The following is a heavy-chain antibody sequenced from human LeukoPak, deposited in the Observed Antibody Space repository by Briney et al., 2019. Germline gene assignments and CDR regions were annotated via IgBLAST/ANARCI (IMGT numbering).Heavy chain of an antibody. V-gene: IGHV3-48*03. CDR2: ISSSGSPI. D-gene: IGHD2-2*01. Sequence: GGSLRLSCAASGFAFSSYEMNWVRQAPGQGLEWVAYISSSGSPIYYSDSVKGRFTISRDNAKNSLYLQMNSLRAEDTAVYYCAREGYCSSTSCYEVGWFDPWGQGTLVTVSS. CDR3: AREGYCSSTSCYEVGWFDP. CDR1: GFAFSSYE. J-gene: IGHJ5*02.